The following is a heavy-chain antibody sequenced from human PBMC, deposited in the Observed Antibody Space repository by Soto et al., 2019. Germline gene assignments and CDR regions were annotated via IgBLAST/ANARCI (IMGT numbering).Heavy chain of an antibody. D-gene: IGHD3-10*01. CDR2: IWYDGSNK. CDR3: ARDSGDVRGVSLKLDY. Sequence: GGSLRLSCAASGFTFSSYGMHWVRQAPGKGLEWVAIIWYDGSNKYYTDSVKGRFTISRDNSKNTLYLQMNSLRAEDTAVYYCARDSGDVRGVSLKLDYWGQGTLVTVSS. J-gene: IGHJ4*02. CDR1: GFTFSSYG. V-gene: IGHV3-33*01.